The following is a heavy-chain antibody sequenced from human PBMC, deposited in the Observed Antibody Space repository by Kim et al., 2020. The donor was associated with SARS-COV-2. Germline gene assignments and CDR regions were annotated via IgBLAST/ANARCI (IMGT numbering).Heavy chain of an antibody. V-gene: IGHV3-23*01. CDR3: AKDGGRYSSGWSDY. D-gene: IGHD6-19*01. Sequence: ADPVEGRFTISRDNSQNPLYRKMNSQRSEDTAVYYCAKDGGRYSSGWSDYWGQGTLVTVSS. J-gene: IGHJ4*02.